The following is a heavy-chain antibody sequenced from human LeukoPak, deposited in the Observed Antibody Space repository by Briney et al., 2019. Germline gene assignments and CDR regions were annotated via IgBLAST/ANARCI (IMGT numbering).Heavy chain of an antibody. V-gene: IGHV7-4-1*02. J-gene: IGHJ4*02. CDR3: ARGEDSGDSSYAY. CDR2: INTNTGTP. CDR1: GYSFTTYA. D-gene: IGHD2-15*01. Sequence: GASVKVSCKASGYSFTTYAINWVRQAPGQGLEWMGWINTNTGTPMYAQGFTGRFVFSLDTSVSTTYLQINSLKAEDTAVYFCARGEDSGDSSYAYWGQGTLVTVSS.